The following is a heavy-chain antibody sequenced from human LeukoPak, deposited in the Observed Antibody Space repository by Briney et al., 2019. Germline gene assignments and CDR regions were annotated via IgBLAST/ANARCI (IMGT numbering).Heavy chain of an antibody. J-gene: IGHJ4*02. D-gene: IGHD2-2*03. Sequence: PSETLSLTCAVSGGSISSGGYSWSWIRQPPGKSLEWIGYIYHSGSTYYNPSLKSRVTISVDRSKNQFSLKLSSVTAADTAVYYCARVGYCSSTSCALLDYWGQGTLVTVSS. CDR3: ARVGYCSSTSCALLDY. V-gene: IGHV4-30-2*01. CDR2: IYHSGST. CDR1: GGSISSGGYS.